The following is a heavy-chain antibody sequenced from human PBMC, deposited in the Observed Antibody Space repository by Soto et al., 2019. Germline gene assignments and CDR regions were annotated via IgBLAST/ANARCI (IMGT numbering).Heavy chain of an antibody. D-gene: IGHD3-3*01. Sequence: EAQLLESGGGLVRPGGSLRLSCAASGITLSDSAMTWVRQAPGKGLEWISSLTGDAKTTYYADSVKGRFTVSRDISKNTFYLQMDRLRAEDTSMYFCARITRSWGQGTLVPVSS. CDR2: LTGDAKTT. CDR1: GITLSDSA. V-gene: IGHV3-23*01. J-gene: IGHJ5*02. CDR3: ARITRS.